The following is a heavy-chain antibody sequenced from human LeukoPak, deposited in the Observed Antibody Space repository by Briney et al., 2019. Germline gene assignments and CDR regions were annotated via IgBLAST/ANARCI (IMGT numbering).Heavy chain of an antibody. CDR2: VSHDGIT. CDR1: GGSINTALYY. Sequence: SETLSLTCTVSGGSINTALYYWAWIRQTPEHQLEWIVSVSHDGITKYSPSLGGRASLSVDTSKNAFFMEVDSVTAADSAIYYCARDAGHQLSRRNYYAMDVWGQGTTVTVS. D-gene: IGHD2-2*01. J-gene: IGHJ6*02. V-gene: IGHV4-39*02. CDR3: ARDAGHQLSRRNYYAMDV.